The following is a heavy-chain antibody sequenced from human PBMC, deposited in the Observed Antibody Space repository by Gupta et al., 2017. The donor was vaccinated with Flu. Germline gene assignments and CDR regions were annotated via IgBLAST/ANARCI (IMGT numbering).Heavy chain of an antibody. Sequence: IRQPPGKGLDSIGSIYYSGSTYYNPSLKRRVIISVDTANNQFSLKMSSVTAADTAVYYCARLSVMGATRWFDPWGQGTLVTVSS. J-gene: IGHJ5*01. D-gene: IGHD1-26*01. CDR3: ARLSVMGATRWFDP. CDR2: IYYSGST. V-gene: IGHV4-39*01.